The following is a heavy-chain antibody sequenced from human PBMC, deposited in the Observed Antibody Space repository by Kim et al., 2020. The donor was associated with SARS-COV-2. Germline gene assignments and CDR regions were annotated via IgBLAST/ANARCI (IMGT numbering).Heavy chain of an antibody. Sequence: ASVKVSCKASGYTFTSYGISWVRQAPGQGLEWMGWISAYNGNTNYAQKLQGRVTMTTDTSTSTAYMELRSLRSDDTAVYYCASTPSGYYYYYGMDVWGQGTTVTVSS. CDR1: GYTFTSYG. CDR3: ASTPSGYYYYYGMDV. J-gene: IGHJ6*02. CDR2: ISAYNGNT. V-gene: IGHV1-18*01.